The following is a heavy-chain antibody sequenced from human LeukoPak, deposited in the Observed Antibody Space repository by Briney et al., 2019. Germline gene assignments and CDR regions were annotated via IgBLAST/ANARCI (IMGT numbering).Heavy chain of an antibody. CDR2: IYSAGST. D-gene: IGHD3-16*01. CDR3: ARRAGAYTHPYDY. CDR1: GFTVSSNS. Sequence: GGSLRLSCTVSGFTVSSNSMSCVRQAPGKGLEWVSFIYSAGSTHYSDSVKGRFTISIDNSKNTLYLQMNSLRAEDTAVYYCARRAGAYTHPYDYWGQGTLVTVS. J-gene: IGHJ4*02. V-gene: IGHV3-53*01.